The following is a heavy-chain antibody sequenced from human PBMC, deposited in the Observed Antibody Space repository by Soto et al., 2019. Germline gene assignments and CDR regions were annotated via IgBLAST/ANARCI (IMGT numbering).Heavy chain of an antibody. Sequence: QLLQSGGGSVQPGGSLTLSCAASGFTFGTTDMSWRRQAPGEGLECVSTIDGSGGITYYADSVKGRFTISRDNSRNTVYRQMNSLRVDDTALYYCVKKSGGFNTWGQGALVTVSS. V-gene: IGHV3-23*01. CDR2: IDGSGGIT. J-gene: IGHJ5*02. D-gene: IGHD3-10*01. CDR1: GFTFGTTD. CDR3: VKKSGGFNT.